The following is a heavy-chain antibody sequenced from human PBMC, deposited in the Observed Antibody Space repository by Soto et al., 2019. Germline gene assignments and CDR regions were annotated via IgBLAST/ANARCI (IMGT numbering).Heavy chain of an antibody. D-gene: IGHD3-10*01. V-gene: IGHV1-46*01. J-gene: IGHJ6*02. CDR3: ARVDSDYYGSGSYYYYYGMDV. CDR2: INPSGGST. Sequence: ASVKVSCKASGYTFTSYYMHWVRQAPGQGLEWMGIINPSGGSTSYAQKFQGRVTMTRDTSTSTVYMELSSLRSEDTAVYYCARVDSDYYGSGSYYYYYGMDVWGQGTRVTVSS. CDR1: GYTFTSYY.